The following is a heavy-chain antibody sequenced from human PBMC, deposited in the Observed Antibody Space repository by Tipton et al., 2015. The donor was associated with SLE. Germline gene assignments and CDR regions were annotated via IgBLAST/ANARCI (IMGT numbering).Heavy chain of an antibody. CDR2: IYYSGST. CDR1: GYFINSGYF. CDR3: ARKVGATTEGAFDI. Sequence: LRLSCTVSGYFINSGYFWGWIRQPPGKGLEWIGYIYYSGSTYYNPSLKSRVTISVDTSKNQFSLKLSSVTAADTAVYYCARKVGATTEGAFDIWGQGTMVTVSS. J-gene: IGHJ3*02. D-gene: IGHD1-26*01. V-gene: IGHV4-31*02.